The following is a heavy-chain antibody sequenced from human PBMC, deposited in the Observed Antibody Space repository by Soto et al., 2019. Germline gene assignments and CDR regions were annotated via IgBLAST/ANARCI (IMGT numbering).Heavy chain of an antibody. Sequence: ASVKVSCKASGYTFTSYYMHWVRQAPGQGLEWMGIINPSGGSTSYAQKFQGRATMTRDTSTSTVYMELSSLRSEDTAVYYCARGGDLNYDYIWGSYRFGYWGQGTLVTVSS. D-gene: IGHD3-16*02. V-gene: IGHV1-46*03. CDR3: ARGGDLNYDYIWGSYRFGY. CDR1: GYTFTSYY. CDR2: INPSGGST. J-gene: IGHJ4*02.